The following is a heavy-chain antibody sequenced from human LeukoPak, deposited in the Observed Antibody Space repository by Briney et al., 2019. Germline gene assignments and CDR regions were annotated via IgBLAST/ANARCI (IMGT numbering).Heavy chain of an antibody. CDR1: GYSIRSGYY. CDR3: ARVPGPNWFDP. Sequence: SETLSLTCTVSGYSIRSGYYWGWIRPPPGKGLEWIGCIYQSGSTYYNPSLKSRVTISIDTSKNHFSLKLRSLTAADTAVYYCARVPGPNWFDPWGQGTLVTVSS. V-gene: IGHV4-38-2*02. CDR2: IYQSGST. J-gene: IGHJ5*02.